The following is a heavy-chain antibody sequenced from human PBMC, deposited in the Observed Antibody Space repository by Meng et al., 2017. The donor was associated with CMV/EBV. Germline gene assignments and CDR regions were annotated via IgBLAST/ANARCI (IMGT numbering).Heavy chain of an antibody. J-gene: IGHJ4*02. V-gene: IGHV1-46*01. CDR3: ALAEYSSSLFDY. CDR2: INPSGGST. D-gene: IGHD6-13*01. CDR1: GYTFTSYY. Sequence: QETLVESGAEVKKPGDSVKLSCKASGYTFTSYYMRWVRQAPGQGLEWMEIINPSGGSTSYAQKFQGRVTMTRDTSKSTVYMELSSLRSEDTAVYYCALAEYSSSLFDYWGQGTLVTVSS.